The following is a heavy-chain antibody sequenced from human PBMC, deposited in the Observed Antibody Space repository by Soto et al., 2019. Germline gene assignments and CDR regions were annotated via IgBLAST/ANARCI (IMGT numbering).Heavy chain of an antibody. Sequence: GGSLRLSCGASGITFSSYWMDWVRQAPGKGPVGVSQINAVGSSATYADSVKGRFTISRDNVKNTLYLQMNSLRAEDSAVYYCASGRNWNYTYFDHWGQGTQVTVSS. CDR2: INAVGSSA. J-gene: IGHJ4*02. CDR1: GITFSSYW. V-gene: IGHV3-74*01. D-gene: IGHD1-7*01. CDR3: ASGRNWNYTYFDH.